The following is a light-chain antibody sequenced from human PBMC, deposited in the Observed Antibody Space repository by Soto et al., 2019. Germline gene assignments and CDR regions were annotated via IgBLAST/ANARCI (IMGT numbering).Light chain of an antibody. CDR1: SSNIGAGYD. J-gene: IGLJ3*02. CDR3: QSYDSSLSGWV. Sequence: QSVLTQPPSVSGAPGQRVTISCTGNSSNIGAGYDVQWYQQLPGTAPKLLIYRDNNRPSGIPDRFSGSKSGTSASLAIPGLQAEDEADYYCQSYDSSLSGWVFGGGTKVTVL. CDR2: RDN. V-gene: IGLV1-40*01.